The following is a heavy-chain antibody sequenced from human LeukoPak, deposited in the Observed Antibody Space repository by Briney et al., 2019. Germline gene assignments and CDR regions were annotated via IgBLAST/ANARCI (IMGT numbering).Heavy chain of an antibody. V-gene: IGHV3-23*01. CDR2: IRSDLTT. Sequence: AGGSLRLSCAASGFTFSNFAMSWVRQAPGKGLEWVSAIRSDLTTEYADSVKGRFTISRDNSKNTLYLQMNSLRDEDTAAYSCAKSDRGYWSFDLWGRGTLVTVSS. CDR1: GFTFSNFA. J-gene: IGHJ2*01. CDR3: AKSDRGYWSFDL.